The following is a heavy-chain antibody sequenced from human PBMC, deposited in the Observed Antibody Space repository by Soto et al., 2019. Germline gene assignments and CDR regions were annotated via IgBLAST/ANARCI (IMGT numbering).Heavy chain of an antibody. CDR1: GFTFSNAG. J-gene: IGHJ6*02. D-gene: IGHD2-15*01. CDR2: IKSKSDGGTT. CDR3: TTRGRVVYGMDV. V-gene: IGHV3-15*07. Sequence: GGSLRLSCAASGFTFSNAGMNWVRQAPGKGLEWVGRIKSKSDGGTTDYAEPVTGRFTISSDDSKNTLYLQMNSLKTEDAAVYYCTTRGRVVYGMDVWGQGTTVTVSS.